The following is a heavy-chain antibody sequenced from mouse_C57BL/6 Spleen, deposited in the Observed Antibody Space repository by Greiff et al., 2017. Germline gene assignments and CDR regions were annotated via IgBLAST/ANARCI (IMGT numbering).Heavy chain of an antibody. V-gene: IGHV1-22*01. CDR1: GYTFTDYN. Sequence: EVKLQQSGPELVKPGASVKMSCKASGYTFTDYNMHWVKQSHGKSLEWIGYINPNNGGTSYNQKFKGKATLTVNKSSSTAYMELRSLTSEDSAVYYCARGPDYYGSSHYYFDNWGQGTTLTVSS. CDR3: ARGPDYYGSSHYYFDN. D-gene: IGHD1-1*01. J-gene: IGHJ2*01. CDR2: INPNNGGT.